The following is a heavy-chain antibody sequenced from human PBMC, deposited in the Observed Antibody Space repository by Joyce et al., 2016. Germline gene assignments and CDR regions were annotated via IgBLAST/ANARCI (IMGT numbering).Heavy chain of an antibody. CDR2: IIPFFGAA. CDR1: GGDFSNYT. J-gene: IGHJ6*02. V-gene: IGHV1-69*14. CDR3: ARGGTSSDHYFFYTLDV. D-gene: IGHD1-14*01. Sequence: QVLLVQSGAAVKRPGSSLRVSCKSSGGDFSNYTVNWVRQAPGQRLEWMGGIIPFFGAATYAEDFQGRVTLAADKSTRTAYLELSSLTSADTAVYYCARGGTSSDHYFFYTLDVWGPGTTVIVSS.